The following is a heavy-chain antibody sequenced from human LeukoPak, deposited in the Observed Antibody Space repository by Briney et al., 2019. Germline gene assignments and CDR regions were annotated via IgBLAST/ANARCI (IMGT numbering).Heavy chain of an antibody. CDR3: TTRSPARYCSDGACYSSADY. D-gene: IGHD2-15*01. CDR1: GFSFSDAW. V-gene: IGHV3-15*07. Sequence: GGSLRLSCAASGFSFSDAWMNWVRQAPGKGLEWVGHIKSKVDGGTPDYVAPVKGRFTISRDDSRNTLYLQMSSPNTEDTAVYYCTTRSPARYCSDGACYSSADYWGQGTLVTVSS. J-gene: IGHJ4*02. CDR2: IKSKVDGGTP.